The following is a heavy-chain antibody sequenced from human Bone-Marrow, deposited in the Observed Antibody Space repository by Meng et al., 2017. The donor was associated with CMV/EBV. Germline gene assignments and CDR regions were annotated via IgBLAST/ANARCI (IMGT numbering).Heavy chain of an antibody. D-gene: IGHD4-23*01. CDR2: ISDDGSTE. Sequence: GESLKISCVASSGFTLSGYAMHWVRQAPGKGLEWLALISDDGSTEYHADAVRGRFSISRDNSKNTLYVHMNSLRPEDTAIYYCARDVTTLGYSGMDVWGQGTTVTVSS. CDR1: SGFTLSGYA. CDR3: ARDVTTLGYSGMDV. J-gene: IGHJ6*02. V-gene: IGHV3-30*04.